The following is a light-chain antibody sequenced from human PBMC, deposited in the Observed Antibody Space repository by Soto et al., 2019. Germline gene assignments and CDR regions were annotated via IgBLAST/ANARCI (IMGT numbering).Light chain of an antibody. V-gene: IGKV3-20*01. Sequence: VLTQSPGTLSLSPGERATLSCRASQSVSSSYLAWYQQKPGQAPRLLTYAASSRATGIPDRFSGSGSGTDFTLTISRLEPEDFAVYYCQQYGYSEWTFGQGTTVEI. CDR3: QQYGYSEWT. J-gene: IGKJ1*01. CDR2: AAS. CDR1: QSVSSSY.